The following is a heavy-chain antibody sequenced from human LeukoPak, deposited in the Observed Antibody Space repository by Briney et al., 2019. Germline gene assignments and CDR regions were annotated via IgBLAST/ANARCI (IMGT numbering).Heavy chain of an antibody. Sequence: AASVNVSCKASGYTFTSYYMHWVRQAPGQGLEWMGIINPSGGSTSYAQKFQGRVTMTRDMSTSTVYMELSSLRSEDTAVYYCARDPHLWRRYCSSTSCYTPNWFDPWGQGTLVTVSS. CDR2: INPSGGST. CDR3: ARDPHLWRRYCSSTSCYTPNWFDP. D-gene: IGHD2-2*02. V-gene: IGHV1-46*01. CDR1: GYTFTSYY. J-gene: IGHJ5*02.